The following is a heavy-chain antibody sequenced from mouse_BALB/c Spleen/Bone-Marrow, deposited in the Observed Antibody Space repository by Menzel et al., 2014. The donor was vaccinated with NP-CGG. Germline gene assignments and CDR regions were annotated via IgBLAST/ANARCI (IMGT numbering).Heavy chain of an antibody. D-gene: IGHD2-4*01. CDR2: INPYNDGT. J-gene: IGHJ4*01. CDR3: TRGVYYDYDEGAMDY. CDR1: GYKFTSYV. V-gene: IGHV1-14*01. Sequence: VQLQQSGPELVKPGASVKMSCKASGYKFTSYVMHWVKQKPGQGLEWIGYINPYNDGTKYNEKFKGKATLTSDKSSSTAYMELSSLTSDDTAVYYGTRGVYYDYDEGAMDYWGQGSSVTDSS.